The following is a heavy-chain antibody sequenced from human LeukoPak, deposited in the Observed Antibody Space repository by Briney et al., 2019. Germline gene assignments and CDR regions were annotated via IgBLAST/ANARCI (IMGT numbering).Heavy chain of an antibody. Sequence: PSETLSLTCTVSCGSISSSSYYWGWIRQPPGKGLEWIGSIYYSGSTYYNPSLKSRVTISVDTSKNQFSLKMSSVTAADTAVYYCARHLELLLWFGDLLPPGYFDYWGQGTLVTVSS. CDR3: ARHLELLLWFGDLLPPGYFDY. V-gene: IGHV4-39*01. CDR2: IYYSGST. CDR1: CGSISSSSYY. D-gene: IGHD3-10*01. J-gene: IGHJ4*02.